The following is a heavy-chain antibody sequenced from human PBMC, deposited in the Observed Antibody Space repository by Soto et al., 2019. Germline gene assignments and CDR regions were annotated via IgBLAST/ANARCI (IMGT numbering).Heavy chain of an antibody. Sequence: QVQLVESGGGVVQPGRSLRLSCAASGFTFSSYGMHWVRQAPGKGLEWVAVIWYDGSNKYYADSVKGRFTISRDNSKNTLYLQVNSLRAEDTAVYYCARDRGTVGDAFDIWGQGTMVTVSS. CDR3: ARDRGTVGDAFDI. V-gene: IGHV3-33*01. J-gene: IGHJ3*02. CDR1: GFTFSSYG. CDR2: IWYDGSNK. D-gene: IGHD4-17*01.